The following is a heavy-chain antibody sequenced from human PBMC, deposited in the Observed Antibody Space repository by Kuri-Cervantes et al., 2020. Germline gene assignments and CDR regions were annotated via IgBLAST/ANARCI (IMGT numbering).Heavy chain of an antibody. D-gene: IGHD2-2*01. V-gene: IGHV3-74*01. Sequence: ETLSLTCATSGFTFSTYWMHWVRQAPGKGLVWVSRINSDGSITSYADSVKGRFTISRDNAKNTLYLQMNSLRAEDTAVYYCARVCSSISCYNRKAVDYWGQGTLVTVSS. CDR2: INSDGSIT. CDR3: ARVCSSISCYNRKAVDY. CDR1: GFTFSTYW. J-gene: IGHJ4*02.